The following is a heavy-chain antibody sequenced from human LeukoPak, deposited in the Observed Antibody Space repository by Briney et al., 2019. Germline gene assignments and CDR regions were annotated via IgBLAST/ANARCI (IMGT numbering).Heavy chain of an antibody. Sequence: GGSLRLSCAASGFTFSSYWMNWVRRAPGKGLEWVSSISSSSSYIYYADSVKGRFTISRDNAKNTLYLQMNSLRAEDTAVYYCVRGVPVVPGIDYWGQGTLVTVSS. J-gene: IGHJ4*02. CDR2: ISSSSSYI. CDR3: VRGVPVVPGIDY. CDR1: GFTFSSYW. V-gene: IGHV3-21*01. D-gene: IGHD2-2*01.